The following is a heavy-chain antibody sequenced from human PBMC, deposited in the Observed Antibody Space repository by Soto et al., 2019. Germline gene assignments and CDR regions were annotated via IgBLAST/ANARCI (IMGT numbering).Heavy chain of an antibody. J-gene: IGHJ4*02. Sequence: QVQLQQWGAGLLKPSETLSLTCAVYGGSFSGYYWSWIRQPPGKGLEWIGEINHSGSTNYNPSLKSRVTISVDTSKNQFSLKLSSVTAADTAVYYCARVRRYYGSGSYKSFTFDYWGQGTLVTVSS. V-gene: IGHV4-34*01. D-gene: IGHD3-10*01. CDR3: ARVRRYYGSGSYKSFTFDY. CDR1: GGSFSGYY. CDR2: INHSGST.